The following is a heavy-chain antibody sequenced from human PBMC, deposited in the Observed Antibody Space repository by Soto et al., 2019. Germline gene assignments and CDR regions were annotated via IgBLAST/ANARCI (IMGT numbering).Heavy chain of an antibody. CDR3: ARLLGRSYYYYYYGMDV. V-gene: IGHV4-34*01. Sequence: QVQLQQWGAGLLKPSETLSLTCAFYGGSFSGYYWSWFRQPPGTGLEWLGENNHRGGTNYNPSLKSGVTISVDTSKKQFTLRRCAVDAADTAVYYCARLLGRSYYYYYYGMDVWGQGTTVTVSS. J-gene: IGHJ6*02. CDR1: GGSFSGYY. CDR2: NNHRGGT.